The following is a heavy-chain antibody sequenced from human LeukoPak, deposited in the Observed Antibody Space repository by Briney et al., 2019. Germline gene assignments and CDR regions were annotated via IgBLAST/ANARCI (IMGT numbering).Heavy chain of an antibody. CDR1: GGSIRSYF. D-gene: IGHD5-12*01. CDR3: ARGLVLATDDAFDI. J-gene: IGHJ3*02. V-gene: IGHV4-59*01. Sequence: PSETLSLTCTVSGGSIRSYFWSWLRQPPGKGLEWIGYIWDTEITDYNPSLKGRVTISLDTSKNHFSLKLRSVTAADTALYFCARGLVLATDDAFDIWGQGTLVTVSS. CDR2: IWDTEIT.